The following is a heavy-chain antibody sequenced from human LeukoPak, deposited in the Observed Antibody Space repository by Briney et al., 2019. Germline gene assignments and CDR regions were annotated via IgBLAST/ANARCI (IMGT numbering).Heavy chain of an antibody. J-gene: IGHJ4*02. CDR3: ARGNVVAAAGDY. D-gene: IGHD6-13*01. V-gene: IGHV3-33*01. CDR1: GFTFSSYG. CDR2: IWYDGSNK. Sequence: GGSLRLSCAASGFTFSSYGMHWVRQAPGKGLEWVAVIWYDGSNKYYADSVKGRFTISRDNSKNTLYLQMNSLRAEDTAVYYRARGNVVAAAGDYWGQGTLVTVSS.